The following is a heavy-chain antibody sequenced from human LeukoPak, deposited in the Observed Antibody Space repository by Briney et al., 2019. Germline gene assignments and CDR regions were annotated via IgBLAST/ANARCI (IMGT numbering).Heavy chain of an antibody. CDR1: GFTFDDYA. Sequence: GGSLRLSCAASGFTFDDYAMHWVRRAPGKGLEGVSGISWNSGSIGYADSVKGRFTISRANAKNSLYLQMNSLRAEDTAVYYCASSDGYGTKIDYWGQGTLVTVSS. J-gene: IGHJ4*02. CDR2: ISWNSGSI. D-gene: IGHD5-24*01. CDR3: ASSDGYGTKIDY. V-gene: IGHV3-9*01.